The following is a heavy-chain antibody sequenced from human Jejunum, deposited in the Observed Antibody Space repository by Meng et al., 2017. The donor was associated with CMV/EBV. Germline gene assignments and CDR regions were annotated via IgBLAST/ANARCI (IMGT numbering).Heavy chain of an antibody. Sequence: GGSISSSYWGWIRQPPGKGLEWIGHVYYSGSTNYNPSLKSRVTISVDTSKNQFSLNLRSVTAADTAVYYCARGGDCSSTSCLFDSWGQGTRVTVSS. CDR2: VYYSGST. CDR3: ARGGDCSSTSCLFDS. J-gene: IGHJ4*02. CDR1: GGSISSSY. D-gene: IGHD2-2*01. V-gene: IGHV4-59*01.